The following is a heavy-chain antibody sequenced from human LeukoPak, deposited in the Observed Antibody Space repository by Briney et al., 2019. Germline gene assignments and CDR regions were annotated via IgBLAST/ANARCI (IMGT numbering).Heavy chain of an antibody. CDR1: GYTFTSYY. J-gene: IGHJ4*02. V-gene: IGHV1-46*01. Sequence: ASVKVSCKASGYTFTSYYMHWVRQAPGQGLEWMGIINPSGGSTSYAQKFQGRVTMTRDMSTSTAYMELSRLRSDDTAVYYCARDLGVFWSGYYTFDYWGQGTLVTVSS. D-gene: IGHD3-3*01. CDR2: INPSGGST. CDR3: ARDLGVFWSGYYTFDY.